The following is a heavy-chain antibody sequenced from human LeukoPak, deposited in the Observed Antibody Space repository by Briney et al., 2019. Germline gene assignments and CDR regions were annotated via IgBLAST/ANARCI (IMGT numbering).Heavy chain of an antibody. CDR3: ASHQYGDPFDY. Sequence: SETLSLTCTVSGGSISSYYWSWIRQPPGKGLEWIGYIYYSGSTNYNPSLKSRVTISVDTSKNQFSLRLNSVTAADTAVYYCASHQYGDPFDYWGQGTLVTVSS. V-gene: IGHV4-59*08. D-gene: IGHD2-21*02. CDR2: IYYSGST. CDR1: GGSISSYY. J-gene: IGHJ4*02.